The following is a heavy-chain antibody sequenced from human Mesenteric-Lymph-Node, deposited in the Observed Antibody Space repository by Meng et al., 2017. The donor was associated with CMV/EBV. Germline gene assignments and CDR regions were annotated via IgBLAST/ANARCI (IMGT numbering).Heavy chain of an antibody. V-gene: IGHV3-30*04. J-gene: IGHJ6*02. D-gene: IGHD6-19*01. Sequence: GESLKISCAASGFTFSSYAMHWVRQAPGKGLEWVAVISYDGSNKYYAESVKGRFTISKDNSKNTLYMQMNSLRVEDTAVYYCARGSGIAVAGRYYYYGMDVWGQGTTVTVSS. CDR1: GFTFSSYA. CDR3: ARGSGIAVAGRYYYYGMDV. CDR2: ISYDGSNK.